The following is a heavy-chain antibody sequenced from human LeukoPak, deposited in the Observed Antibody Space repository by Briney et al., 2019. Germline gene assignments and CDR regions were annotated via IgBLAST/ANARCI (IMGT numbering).Heavy chain of an antibody. CDR1: GFTFSSYW. J-gene: IGHJ3*02. V-gene: IGHV3-74*01. CDR3: AKNPDYGSGSFLQAAFDI. D-gene: IGHD3-10*01. Sequence: PGGSLRLSCVASGFTFSSYWMHWVRQAPGKGLVWVSRINTDGSSTSYADSVKGRFTISRDNAKNTLYLQMNSLRAEDTAVYYCAKNPDYGSGSFLQAAFDIWGQGTMVTVSS. CDR2: INTDGSST.